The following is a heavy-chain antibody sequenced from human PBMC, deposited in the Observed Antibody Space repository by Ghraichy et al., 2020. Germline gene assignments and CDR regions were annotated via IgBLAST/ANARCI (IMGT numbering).Heavy chain of an antibody. Sequence: GGSLRLSCLASGFTFSAYAMHWVRQAPGKGLEYVSAISDNGGHTYYADSVKGRFTISRDNSKNTLFLQMSSLRAEDTAVYYCVKRRGDGSNGYDYWGRGTLVTVSS. CDR1: GFTFSAYA. V-gene: IGHV3-64D*06. CDR3: VKRRGDGSNGYDY. CDR2: ISDNGGHT. J-gene: IGHJ4*02. D-gene: IGHD5-24*01.